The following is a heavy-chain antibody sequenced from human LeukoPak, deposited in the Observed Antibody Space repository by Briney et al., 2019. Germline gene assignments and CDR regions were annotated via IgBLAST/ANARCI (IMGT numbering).Heavy chain of an antibody. CDR3: ARHKLAYCGGDCYSDY. J-gene: IGHJ4*02. Sequence: ASVKVSCKASGYTFTSYGINWVRQAPGQGLEWMGWIGVYNGNTNYAQKLQGRVTMTTDTSTSTAYMELRSLRSDDTAVYYCARHKLAYCGGDCYSDYWGQGTLVTVSS. CDR2: IGVYNGNT. V-gene: IGHV1-18*01. D-gene: IGHD2-21*02. CDR1: GYTFTSYG.